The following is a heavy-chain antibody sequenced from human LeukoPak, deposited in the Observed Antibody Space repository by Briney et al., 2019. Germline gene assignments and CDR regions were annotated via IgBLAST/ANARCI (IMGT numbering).Heavy chain of an antibody. CDR3: ATSTVVTPRVDY. CDR2: IYHSGST. D-gene: IGHD4-23*01. Sequence: PSETLSLTCAVYGGSFSGYYWSWIRQPPGKGLEWIGEIYHSGSTNYNPSLKSRVTISVDKSKNQFSLKLSSVTAADTAVYYCATSTVVTPRVDYWGQGTLVTVSS. CDR1: GGSFSGYY. V-gene: IGHV4-34*01. J-gene: IGHJ4*02.